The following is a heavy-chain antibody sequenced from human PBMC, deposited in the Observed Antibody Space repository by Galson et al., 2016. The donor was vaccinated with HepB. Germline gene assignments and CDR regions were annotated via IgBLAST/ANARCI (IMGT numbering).Heavy chain of an antibody. CDR2: INHSGNT. J-gene: IGHJ4*02. D-gene: IGHD1-1*01. Sequence: ETLTLTCAVYGGSFSGYYWTWIRQPPGKGLEWIGEINHSGNTNYNPSLKSRVTISVDASKNQFSLKLTSVTAADTAVYYCARPTNEPLMYYWGQGTLVTVSS. CDR1: GGSFSGYY. V-gene: IGHV4-34*01. CDR3: ARPTNEPLMYY.